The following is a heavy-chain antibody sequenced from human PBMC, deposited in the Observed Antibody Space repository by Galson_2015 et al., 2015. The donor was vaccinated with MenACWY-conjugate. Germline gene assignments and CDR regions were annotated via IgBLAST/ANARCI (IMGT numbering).Heavy chain of an antibody. CDR1: GFPFSTYW. D-gene: IGHD1-26*01. CDR2: INSDGRST. V-gene: IGHV3-74*01. CDR3: ARLGGNYRTTSHFDY. Sequence: SLRLSCAASGFPFSTYWMHWVRQAPGKGLVWVSRINSDGRSTSYADSVKGRFTISRDNAKNTLYLQMNSLRAEDTAVYYCARLGGNYRTTSHFDYWGQGTLVTVSS. J-gene: IGHJ4*02.